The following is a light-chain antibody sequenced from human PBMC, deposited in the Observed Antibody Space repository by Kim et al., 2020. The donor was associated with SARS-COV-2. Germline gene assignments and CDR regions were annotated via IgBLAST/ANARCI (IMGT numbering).Light chain of an antibody. CDR1: QGVSSY. V-gene: IGKV3-11*01. CDR2: DAS. Sequence: LSPGERVTLSCRASQGVSSYLAWYQQKPGQAPRLLIYDASSRATGIPARFSGSGSGTDFTLTISSLEPEDFAVYYCQQRSNWPLTFGGGTKVDIK. CDR3: QQRSNWPLT. J-gene: IGKJ4*01.